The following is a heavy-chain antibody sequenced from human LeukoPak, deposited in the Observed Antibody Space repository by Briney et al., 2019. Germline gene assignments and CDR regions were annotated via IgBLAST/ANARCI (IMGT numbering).Heavy chain of an antibody. J-gene: IGHJ4*02. CDR3: ARVFGSGYPLYYFDY. V-gene: IGHV4-59*01. Sequence: SETLSLTCTVSGGSISSYYWSWIRQPPGRGLEWIGYIYYSGSTNYNPSLKSRVTISVDTPKNQFSLKLSSVTAADTAVYYCARVFGSGYPLYYFDYWGQGTLVTVSS. CDR1: GGSISSYY. CDR2: IYYSGST. D-gene: IGHD3-22*01.